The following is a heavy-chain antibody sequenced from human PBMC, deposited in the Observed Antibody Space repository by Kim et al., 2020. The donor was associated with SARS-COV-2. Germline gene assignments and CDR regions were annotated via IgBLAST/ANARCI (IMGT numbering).Heavy chain of an antibody. CDR3: ATDGGWSGYD. CDR2: INPSGDST. J-gene: IGHJ4*02. V-gene: IGHV1-46*01. CDR1: GYTFTSYN. Sequence: ASVKVSCKASGYTFTSYNMHWVRQAPGQGLEWMGIINPSGDSTSYAQKFQGRVTMTRDTTTSTVYMELSSVTSEDTAVYYCATDGGWSGYDWGQGTRVTV. D-gene: IGHD3-3*01.